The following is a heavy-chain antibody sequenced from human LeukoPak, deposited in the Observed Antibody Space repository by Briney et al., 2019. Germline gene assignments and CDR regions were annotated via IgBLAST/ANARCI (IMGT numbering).Heavy chain of an antibody. D-gene: IGHD3-22*01. V-gene: IGHV4-31*03. CDR1: GGSISSGGYY. CDR3: ARGYDSSGYYYVIIDY. J-gene: IGHJ4*02. CDR2: IYYSGST. Sequence: SETLSLTCTVSGGSISSGGYYWSWLRQHPGKGLEWIGYIYYSGSTYYNPSLKSRVTISVDTSKNQFSLKLSSVTAADTAVYYCARGYDSSGYYYVIIDYWGQGTLVTVSS.